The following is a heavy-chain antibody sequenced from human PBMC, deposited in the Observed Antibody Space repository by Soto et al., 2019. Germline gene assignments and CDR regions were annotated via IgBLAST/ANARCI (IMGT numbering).Heavy chain of an antibody. Sequence: PSETLSLTCAVSGGSFSGYYWSWIRQPPGKGLEWIGEINHSGSTNYNPSLKSRVTISVDTSKNQFSLKLSSVTAADTAVYYCARGLIVGIAAAGPKGDYYYYGMDVWGQGTTVTVSS. V-gene: IGHV4-34*01. CDR2: INHSGST. D-gene: IGHD6-13*01. J-gene: IGHJ6*02. CDR3: ARGLIVGIAAAGPKGDYYYYGMDV. CDR1: GGSFSGYY.